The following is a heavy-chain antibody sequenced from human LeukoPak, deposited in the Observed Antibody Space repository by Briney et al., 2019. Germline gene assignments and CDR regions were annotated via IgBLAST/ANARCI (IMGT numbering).Heavy chain of an antibody. J-gene: IGHJ4*02. CDR2: IRSKAYGGTT. V-gene: IGHV3-49*04. Sequence: GSLRLSCTGSGFTFDDYGINWVRQAPGRGLEWVGFIRSKAYGGTTEFAASVKDRFTISRDDSKSIAYLQMNSLKTEATAVYYCTRDSVYSYGLTELGFWGQGTLVTVSS. CDR3: TRDSVYSYGLTELGF. CDR1: GFTFDDYG. D-gene: IGHD5-18*01.